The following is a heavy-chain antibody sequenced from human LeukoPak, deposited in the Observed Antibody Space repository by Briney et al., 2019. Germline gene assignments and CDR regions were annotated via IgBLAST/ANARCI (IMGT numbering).Heavy chain of an antibody. CDR1: GYNFADYW. CDR2: IYPGDSDT. CDR3: AGGYPRGRYDY. D-gene: IGHD3-10*01. Sequence: GESLKTSCKGSGYNFADYWIGWVRQMPGKGLEWMGIIYPGDSDTRYSPSFQGQVTISADKSISTAYLHWSSLKASDTAMYYCAGGYPRGRYDYWGQGTLVTVSS. V-gene: IGHV5-51*01. J-gene: IGHJ4*02.